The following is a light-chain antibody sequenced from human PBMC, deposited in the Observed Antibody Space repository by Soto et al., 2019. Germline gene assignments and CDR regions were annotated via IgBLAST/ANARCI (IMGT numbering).Light chain of an antibody. J-gene: IGLJ2*01. V-gene: IGLV1-40*01. Sequence: QSVLTQPPSVSGAPGQRVTISCTGSSSNIGAGYDVHWYQQLPGTAPKLLIYGNSNRPSGVPDRFSGSKSGTSASLVITGLQAEDEADYYCQSHDSSLSGHVVFGGGTNVTVL. CDR3: QSHDSSLSGHVV. CDR1: SSNIGAGYD. CDR2: GNS.